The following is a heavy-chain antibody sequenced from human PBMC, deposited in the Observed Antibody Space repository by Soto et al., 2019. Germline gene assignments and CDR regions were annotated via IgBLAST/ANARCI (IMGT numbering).Heavy chain of an antibody. J-gene: IGHJ5*02. CDR1: GYSFSDYD. D-gene: IGHD1-20*01. V-gene: IGHV1-8*01. CDR2: MNPNSGNT. CDR3: ARDNRYNWNDEGWFDP. Sequence: QVQLVQSGAEVKKPGASVKVSCKASGYSFSDYDINWVRQATGQGPEWMGWMNPNSGNTGYAQKFQGRVTMARNTSINTAYMELSGLGSEDTAVYYCARDNRYNWNDEGWFDPWGQGTLVTVSS.